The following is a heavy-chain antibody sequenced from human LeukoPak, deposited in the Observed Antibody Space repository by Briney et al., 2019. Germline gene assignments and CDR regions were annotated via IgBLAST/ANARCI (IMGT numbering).Heavy chain of an antibody. CDR1: GFTFSNAW. CDR2: IRSNPDGGTT. V-gene: IGHV3-15*01. J-gene: IGHJ4*02. D-gene: IGHD1-26*01. CDR3: TRRGSGSSGNDY. Sequence: GGSLRLSCAASGFTFSNAWMSWVRQAPGKGLEWVGRIRSNPDGGTTEYAAPVDARFIIIRGDSKNTVYLQMNSLKIEDTAVYYCTRRGSGSSGNDYWGQGTLVTVSS.